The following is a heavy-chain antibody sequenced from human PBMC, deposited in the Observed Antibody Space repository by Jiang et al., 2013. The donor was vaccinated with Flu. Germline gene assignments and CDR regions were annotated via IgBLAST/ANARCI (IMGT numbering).Heavy chain of an antibody. CDR2: IYWNDDK. V-gene: IGHV2-5*08. Sequence: KPTQTLTLTCTFSGFSLSTSGMCVSWIRQPPGKALEWLALIYWNDDKRYSPSLKSRLTITKDTSKNQVVLTMTNMDPVDTATYYCAHTHYDFWSGYYLYYFDYWGQGTLVTVSS. J-gene: IGHJ4*02. D-gene: IGHD3-3*01. CDR1: GFSLSTSGMC. CDR3: AHTHYDFWSGYYLYYFDY.